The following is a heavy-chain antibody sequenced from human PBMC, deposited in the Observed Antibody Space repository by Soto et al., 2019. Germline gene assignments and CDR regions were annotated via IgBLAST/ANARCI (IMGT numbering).Heavy chain of an antibody. V-gene: IGHV1-69*04. J-gene: IGHJ2*01. CDR2: IIPILGIA. Sequence: GQGLEWMGRIIPILGIANYAQKFQGRVTITADKSPSTADMELSSLRSEDTAVYYCARALKPNYRYFDLWGRGPLVTV. CDR3: ARALKPNYRYFDL.